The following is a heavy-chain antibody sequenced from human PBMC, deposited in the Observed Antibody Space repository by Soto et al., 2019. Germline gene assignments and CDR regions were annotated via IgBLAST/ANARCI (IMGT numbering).Heavy chain of an antibody. CDR1: GGTLNDYA. D-gene: IGHD3-22*01. CDR3: ARGPSDHFYYDSSDYARTYRAFAL. J-gene: IGHJ3*01. Sequence: QVQLVQSGAEVKKPGSSVKVSCKASGGTLNDYAFSWVGQAPGQGLEWSGGIIPFFGSANYAQKLQGRVTITADESTKTAYMELSSLRSEDTAVYYCARGPSDHFYYDSSDYARTYRAFALWGQGTMVTVSS. CDR2: IIPFFGSA. V-gene: IGHV1-69*12.